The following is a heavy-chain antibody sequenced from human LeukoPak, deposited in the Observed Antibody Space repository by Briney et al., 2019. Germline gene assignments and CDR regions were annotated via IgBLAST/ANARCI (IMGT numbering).Heavy chain of an antibody. J-gene: IGHJ4*02. V-gene: IGHV1-69*05. Sequence: GASVKVSCKAPGGTFSRYPISWVRQAPGQGLEWMGTIIPIVGRTFYAQKFLGRVTITTDESTSTVYMALSSLRSEDTAVFYCAARFNPHDSSGYAFDSWGLGSLVTVSS. CDR3: AARFNPHDSSGYAFDS. CDR2: IIPIVGRT. CDR1: GGTFSRYP. D-gene: IGHD3-22*01.